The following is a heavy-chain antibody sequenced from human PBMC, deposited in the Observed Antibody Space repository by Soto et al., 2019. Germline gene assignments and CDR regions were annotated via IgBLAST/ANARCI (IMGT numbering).Heavy chain of an antibody. CDR3: AKTHDSSGYYPYYFDY. CDR1: GFSFSSYA. D-gene: IGHD3-22*01. J-gene: IGHJ4*02. Sequence: GGSLRLSCEASGFSFSSYAMSWVRQAPGKGLEWVSAISGSGGSTYYADSVKGRFTISRDNSKNTLYLQMNSLRAEDTAVYYCAKTHDSSGYYPYYFDYWDQGTLVTVSS. CDR2: ISGSGGST. V-gene: IGHV3-23*01.